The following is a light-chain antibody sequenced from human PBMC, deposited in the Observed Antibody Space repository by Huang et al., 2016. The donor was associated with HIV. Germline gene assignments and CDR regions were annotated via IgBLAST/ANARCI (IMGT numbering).Light chain of an antibody. Sequence: DIVLTQSPGTLSLSPGERATLSCRASQSVSSSYLAWYQQKPGQAPRLLIYGASSRATGIPDRFSGSGSGTDFTLTISRLEPEDFAVYYCQYYGSSLWTFGQGTKVEIK. CDR3: QYYGSSLWT. V-gene: IGKV3-20*01. CDR1: QSVSSSY. CDR2: GAS. J-gene: IGKJ1*01.